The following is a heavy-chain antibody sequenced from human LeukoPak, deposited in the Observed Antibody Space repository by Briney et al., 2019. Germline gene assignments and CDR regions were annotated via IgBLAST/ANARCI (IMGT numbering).Heavy chain of an antibody. V-gene: IGHV4-39*07. D-gene: IGHD6-13*01. CDR2: IYYSGST. J-gene: IGHJ4*02. Sequence: PSETLSLTCTVSGGSISSSSYYWGWIRQPPGKGLEWIGSIYYSGSTYYNPSLKSRVTISVDTSKNQFSLKLSSVTAADTAVYYCARDLGDGSWPYYFDYWGQGTLVTVSS. CDR1: GGSISSSSYY. CDR3: ARDLGDGSWPYYFDY.